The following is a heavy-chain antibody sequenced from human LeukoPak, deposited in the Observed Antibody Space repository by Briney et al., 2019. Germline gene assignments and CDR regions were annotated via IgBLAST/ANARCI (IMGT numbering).Heavy chain of an antibody. D-gene: IGHD3-9*01. V-gene: IGHV3-23*01. CDR2: ISASGGST. Sequence: PGESLRLSCAASGFTFSSYAVSWVRQAPGKGLEWVSAISASGGSTYYADSVKGRFTISRDNSKNTLFLQMNSLRAGDTAVYYCAKDRVLRYFDWFPRLELDYWGQGTLVTVSS. J-gene: IGHJ4*02. CDR1: GFTFSSYA. CDR3: AKDRVLRYFDWFPRLELDY.